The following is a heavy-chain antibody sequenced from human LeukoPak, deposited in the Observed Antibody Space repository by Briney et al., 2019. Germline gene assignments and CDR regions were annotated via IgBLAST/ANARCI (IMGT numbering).Heavy chain of an antibody. J-gene: IGHJ4*02. CDR1: GGSFSGYY. V-gene: IGHV4-34*01. CDR3: ARGRPFAGFDY. Sequence: PSETLSLTCAVYGGSFSGYYWSWIRQPPGKGLEWIGEINHSGGTNYNPSLKSRVTISVDTSKNQFSLKLSSVTAADTAVYYCARGRPFAGFDYWGQGTLVTVSS. CDR2: INHSGGT. D-gene: IGHD3-10*01.